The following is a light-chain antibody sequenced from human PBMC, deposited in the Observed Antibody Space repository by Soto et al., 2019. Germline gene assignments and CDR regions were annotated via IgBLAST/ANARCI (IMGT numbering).Light chain of an antibody. CDR3: LQDYDYPFT. Sequence: AIPMTQSPSSLSASVGDRVTISCRASQDIRKGLGWYQQKPGKDPKREISGASNLERCVPSRLSGSGSGTDFNLTISSLQPEDFATYYCLQDYDYPFTFGPVDKVDIK. CDR1: QDIRKG. J-gene: IGKJ3*01. V-gene: IGKV1-6*01. CDR2: GAS.